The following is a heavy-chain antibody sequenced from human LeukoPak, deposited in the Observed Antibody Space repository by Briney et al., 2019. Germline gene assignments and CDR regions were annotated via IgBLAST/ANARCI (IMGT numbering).Heavy chain of an antibody. J-gene: IGHJ4*02. V-gene: IGHV4-59*01. CDR2: IYYSGST. CDR1: GGSISSYY. CDR3: ARMKGSNFDY. D-gene: IGHD4-11*01. Sequence: SETLSLTCTVSGGSISSYYWSWIRQPPGKGLEWIGYIYYSGSTNYNPSLKSRLAISVDTSKNQFSLKLNSVTAADTAVYYCARMKGSNFDYWGQGTLVTVSS.